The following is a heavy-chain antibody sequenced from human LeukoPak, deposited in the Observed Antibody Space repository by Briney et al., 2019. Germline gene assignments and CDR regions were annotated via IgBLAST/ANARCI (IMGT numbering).Heavy chain of an antibody. CDR2: ISGSGGST. CDR3: AKDPVYCSGGSCYWYNWFDP. D-gene: IGHD2-15*01. Sequence: GGSLRLSCAVSGFSFSSYAMSWVRQAPGKGLEWVSAISGSGGSTYYADSVKGRFTISRDNSKNTLYLQMNSLRAEDTAVYYCAKDPVYCSGGSCYWYNWFDPWGQGTLVTVSS. CDR1: GFSFSSYA. J-gene: IGHJ5*02. V-gene: IGHV3-23*01.